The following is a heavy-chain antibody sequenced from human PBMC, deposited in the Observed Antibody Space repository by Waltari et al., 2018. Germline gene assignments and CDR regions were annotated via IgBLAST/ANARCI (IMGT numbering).Heavy chain of an antibody. D-gene: IGHD2-15*01. J-gene: IGHJ4*02. Sequence: KWGSGCRQSPEKGLEWIGQVHRSGRTNYNPSFASRVDMSLEMSINQFSLKVVSATAADTTVYYCARDRGRGLYLDSWGQGTLVTVSP. CDR3: ARDRGRGLYLDS. V-gene: IGHV4-4*02. CDR2: VHRSGRT. CDR1: KW.